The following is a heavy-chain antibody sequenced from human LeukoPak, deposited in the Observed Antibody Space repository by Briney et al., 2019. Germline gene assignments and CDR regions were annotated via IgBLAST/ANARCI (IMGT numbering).Heavy chain of an antibody. Sequence: GESLKISCKGSGYSFTSYWIGWVRQMPGKGLEWMGIIYPGDSDTRYSPSFQGQVTISADKSISTAYLQWSSLKASDTAMYYCARQDCSGGSCYSGSDYWGQGTLVTVSS. V-gene: IGHV5-51*01. CDR2: IYPGDSDT. CDR3: ARQDCSGGSCYSGSDY. J-gene: IGHJ4*02. CDR1: GYSFTSYW. D-gene: IGHD2-15*01.